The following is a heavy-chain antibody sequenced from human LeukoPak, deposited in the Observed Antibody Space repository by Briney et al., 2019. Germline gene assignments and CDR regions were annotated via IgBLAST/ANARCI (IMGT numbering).Heavy chain of an antibody. CDR2: ISGSGGST. CDR1: GFTFSSYA. Sequence: GGSLRLSCAASGFTFSSYAMSWVRQAPGKGLEWVSAISGSGGSTCYADSVKGRFTISRDNSKNTLYLQMNSLRAEDTAVYYCARGEMTMIRGVMTYWGQGTPVTVSA. CDR3: ARGEMTMIRGVMTY. V-gene: IGHV3-23*01. J-gene: IGHJ4*02. D-gene: IGHD3-10*01.